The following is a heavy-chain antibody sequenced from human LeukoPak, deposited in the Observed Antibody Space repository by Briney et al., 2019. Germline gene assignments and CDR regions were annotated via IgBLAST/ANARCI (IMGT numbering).Heavy chain of an antibody. V-gene: IGHV3-23*01. CDR2: ISGGGGVT. J-gene: IGHJ4*02. D-gene: IGHD6-13*01. CDR1: GLTFSSYA. Sequence: GGSLRLSCAASGLTFSSYAMSWVRQAPGKGLEWVSFISGGGGVTNYADSVKGRFTISRDNSKNTLYLQMNSLRAEDTAIYYCAKFMRSSNWYEFGYWGQGTLVTVSS. CDR3: AKFMRSSNWYEFGY.